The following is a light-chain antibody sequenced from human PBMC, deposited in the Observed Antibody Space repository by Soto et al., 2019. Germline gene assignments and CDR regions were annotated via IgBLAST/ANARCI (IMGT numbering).Light chain of an antibody. CDR1: SGDVGGYNF. CDR2: DVS. J-gene: IGLJ2*01. CDR3: CAYGGSYTSV. Sequence: QSVLTQPRSVSGSPGQSVTISCTGTSGDVGGYNFVSWYQQHPGKVPTLVIFDVSHRPSGVPDRFSGSKSGNTASLTISGLQAEDEADYYCCAYGGSYTSVFGGGTKLTLL. V-gene: IGLV2-11*01.